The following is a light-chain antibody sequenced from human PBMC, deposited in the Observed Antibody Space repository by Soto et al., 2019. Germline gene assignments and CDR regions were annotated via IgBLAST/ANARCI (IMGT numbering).Light chain of an antibody. Sequence: DIVMTQSPDSLAVSLGERATINCKSSQSVLYSSNNKNYLAWYQQKPGQPPKLLIYWASTRESGVPDRFSGSGSGTDFTLAISSLQAEDVAVYYCQQYYSTPYTFGQETKLAIK. CDR2: WAS. J-gene: IGKJ2*01. V-gene: IGKV4-1*01. CDR1: QSVLYSSNNKNY. CDR3: QQYYSTPYT.